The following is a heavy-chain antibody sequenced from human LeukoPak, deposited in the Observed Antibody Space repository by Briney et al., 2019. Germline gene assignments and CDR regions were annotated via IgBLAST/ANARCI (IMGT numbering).Heavy chain of an antibody. V-gene: IGHV4-34*01. CDR1: GGSISGYY. Sequence: SETLSLTCTVSGGSISGYYWSWIRQPPGKGLEWIGEINHSGSTNYNPSLKSRVTISVDTSKNQFSLKLSSVTAADTAVYYCARLPYYYDSSGYYYFSFDYWGQGTLVTVSS. CDR3: ARLPYYYDSSGYYYFSFDY. J-gene: IGHJ4*02. CDR2: INHSGST. D-gene: IGHD3-22*01.